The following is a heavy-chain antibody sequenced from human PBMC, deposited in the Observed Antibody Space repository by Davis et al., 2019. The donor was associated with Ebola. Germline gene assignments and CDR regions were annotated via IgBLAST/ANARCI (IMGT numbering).Heavy chain of an antibody. CDR3: ARVSSGWSPLDY. J-gene: IGHJ4*02. D-gene: IGHD6-19*01. Sequence: PGGSLRLSCAASGFTFSSYWMHWVRQDPGKGLVWVSRINSDGSSTNYADSVKGRFTISRDNAKNTLYLQMNSLRAEDTAVYYCARVSSGWSPLDYWGQGTLVTVSS. CDR1: GFTFSSYW. CDR2: INSDGSST. V-gene: IGHV3-74*01.